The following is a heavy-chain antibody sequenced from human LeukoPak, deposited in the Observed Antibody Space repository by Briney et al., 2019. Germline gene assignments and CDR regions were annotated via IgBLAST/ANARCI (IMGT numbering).Heavy chain of an antibody. CDR2: INHSGST. Sequence: SETLSLTCAVYGGSFSGYYWSWIRQPPGKGLEWIGEINHSGSTNYNPSLKSRVTISVDTSKNEFSLKLSSVNTAVTAVYYCARASPHIPIFGVVIIATSRFDYWGQGTLVTVSS. V-gene: IGHV4-34*01. CDR3: ARASPHIPIFGVVIIATSRFDY. J-gene: IGHJ4*02. CDR1: GGSFSGYY. D-gene: IGHD3-3*01.